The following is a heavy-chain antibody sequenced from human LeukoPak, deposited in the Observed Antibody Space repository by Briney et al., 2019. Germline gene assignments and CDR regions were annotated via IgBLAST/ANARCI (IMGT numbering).Heavy chain of an antibody. CDR2: MNPNSGNT. D-gene: IGHD6-6*01. CDR1: GYTFTSYD. V-gene: IGHV1-8*01. J-gene: IGHJ6*03. CDR3: ARRTYIAARPIYYYYYYMDV. Sequence: ASVKVSCKASGYTFTSYDINWVRQATGQGLEWMGWMNPNSGNTGYAQKFQGRVTMTRNTSISTAYMELSGLRSEDTAVYYCARRTYIAARPIYYYYYYMDVWGKGTTVTVSS.